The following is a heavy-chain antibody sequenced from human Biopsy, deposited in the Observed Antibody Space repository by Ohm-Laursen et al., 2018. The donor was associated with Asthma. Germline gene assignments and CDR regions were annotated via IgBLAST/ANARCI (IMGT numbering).Heavy chain of an antibody. CDR2: ITGSGVRT. Sequence: SLRLSCAASGFTFSNYVMSWVRQAPGKGLEWVSSITGSGVRTFYADSVKGRFTVSRDSSRNTLYLQLSTLRVEDTAVYFCAKITTDRQKANNWFDPRGQGTLVTVSS. V-gene: IGHV3-23*01. J-gene: IGHJ5*02. CDR3: AKITTDRQKANNWFDP. CDR1: GFTFSNYV. D-gene: IGHD3-22*01.